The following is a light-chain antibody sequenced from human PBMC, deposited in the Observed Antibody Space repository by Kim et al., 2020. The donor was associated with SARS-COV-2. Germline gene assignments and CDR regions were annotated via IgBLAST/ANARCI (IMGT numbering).Light chain of an antibody. CDR2: GAS. Sequence: PGEEAHLSCRASQRVSSRYLAWYQQKPGQTPRLHIYGASSRATGIPDRFSGSGSGTDFTLTISRLEPEDFAVYYCQQYGGSPPITFGQGTRLEIK. J-gene: IGKJ5*01. V-gene: IGKV3-20*01. CDR3: QQYGGSPPIT. CDR1: QRVSSRY.